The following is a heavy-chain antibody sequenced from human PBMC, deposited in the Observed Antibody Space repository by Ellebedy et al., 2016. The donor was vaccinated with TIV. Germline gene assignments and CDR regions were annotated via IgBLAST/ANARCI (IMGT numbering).Heavy chain of an antibody. CDR2: ISSSSSYI. J-gene: IGHJ4*02. D-gene: IGHD1-26*01. CDR3: ARDMGELLSIPFDY. V-gene: IGHV3-21*01. Sequence: GESLKISXAASGFTFSSYSMNWVRQAPGKGLEWVSSISSSSSYIYYADSVKGRFTISRDNAKNSLYLQMNSLRPEDTAVYYCARDMGELLSIPFDYWGQGTLVTVSS. CDR1: GFTFSSYS.